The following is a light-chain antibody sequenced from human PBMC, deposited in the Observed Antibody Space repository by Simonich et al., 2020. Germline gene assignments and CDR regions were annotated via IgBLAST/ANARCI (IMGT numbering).Light chain of an antibody. J-gene: IGLJ3*02. Sequence: QSALTQPASVSGSPGQSITISCTGTSSDVGGYNYVSWYQQHPGKAPKLMIYDVSKRPSGVSNLFSGYKSGNTASRTISGLKAEDEADYYCSSYTSSSTTVFGGGTKLTVL. CDR2: DVS. V-gene: IGLV2-14*01. CDR1: SSDVGGYNY. CDR3: SSYTSSSTTV.